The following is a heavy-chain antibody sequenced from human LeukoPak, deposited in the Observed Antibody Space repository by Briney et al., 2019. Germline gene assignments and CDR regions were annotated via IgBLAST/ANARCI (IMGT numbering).Heavy chain of an antibody. CDR1: AFAFSSYE. CDR2: ISSSGNTI. J-gene: IGHJ6*04. CDR3: AELGITMIGGV. V-gene: IGHV3-48*03. Sequence: PGGSLRLSCAAPAFAFSSYEMNWVRQAPGKGLEWVSYISSSGNTIYYADSVKGRFTISRDNAKNSLYLQMNSLRAEDTAVYYCAELGITMIGGVWGKGTTVTISS. D-gene: IGHD3-10*02.